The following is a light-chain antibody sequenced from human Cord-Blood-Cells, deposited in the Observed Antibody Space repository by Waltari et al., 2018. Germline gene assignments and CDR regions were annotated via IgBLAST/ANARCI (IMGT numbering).Light chain of an antibody. CDR2: GAS. J-gene: IGKJ4*01. CDR1: QSISSD. Sequence: EIVLTQSPATLSVSPGERTTLSCRASQSISSDLSWYQQKPGQAPRLLSYGASTRATGSPARFSGGGSGTEFTLTISSLQSEDFAVYYCQQYNNWPPLTFGRGTKVEIK. CDR3: QQYNNWPPLT. V-gene: IGKV3-15*01.